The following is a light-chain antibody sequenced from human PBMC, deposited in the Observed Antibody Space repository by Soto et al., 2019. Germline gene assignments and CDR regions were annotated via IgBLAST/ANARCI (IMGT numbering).Light chain of an antibody. Sequence: EIVLTQSPGTLSLSPGERATLSCRASQSVSSNLAGYQKKPGQAPRLLIYGASTRATGIPARFSGSGSATDFTLTINRLEPEDFAVYYCQQYHNTPITFGQGTRLEI. CDR1: QSVSSN. J-gene: IGKJ5*01. CDR3: QQYHNTPIT. CDR2: GAS. V-gene: IGKV3-20*01.